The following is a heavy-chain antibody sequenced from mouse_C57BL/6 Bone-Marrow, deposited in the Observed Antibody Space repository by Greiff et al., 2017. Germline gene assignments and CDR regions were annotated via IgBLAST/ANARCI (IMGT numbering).Heavy chain of an antibody. Sequence: QVQLQQPGAELVRPGSSVKLSCKASGYTFTSSWMHWVKQRPIQGLEWIGNIDPSDSETHYNQKFKDKATLTVDKSSITAYMPLSSLTSEDSAVYSCARGGSYWYFDVWGTGTTVTVSS. J-gene: IGHJ1*03. CDR2: IDPSDSET. CDR1: GYTFTSSW. V-gene: IGHV1-52*01. CDR3: ARGGSYWYFDV.